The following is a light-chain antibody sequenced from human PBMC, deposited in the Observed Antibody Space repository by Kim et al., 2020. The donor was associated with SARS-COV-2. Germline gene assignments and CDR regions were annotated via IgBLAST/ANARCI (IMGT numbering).Light chain of an antibody. CDR2: TNN. V-gene: IGLV1-44*01. J-gene: IGLJ2*01. CDR3: AAWDDSLNGLV. CDR1: SSNIGSYT. Sequence: GQRVTISCSGSSSNIGSYTVNWYQQLPGTAPKLLIYTNNQRPSGVPDRFSGSKAGTSASLAISGLQSEDEADYHCAAWDDSLNGLVFGGGTQLTVL.